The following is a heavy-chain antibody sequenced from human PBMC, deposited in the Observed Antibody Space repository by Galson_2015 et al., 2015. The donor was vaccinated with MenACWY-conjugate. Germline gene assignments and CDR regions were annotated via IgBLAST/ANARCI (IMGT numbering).Heavy chain of an antibody. CDR1: GGSIRDYY. CDR2: MYYSETP. V-gene: IGHV4-59*01. J-gene: IGHJ5*02. CDR3: ASGATHPRRFLQGIDP. Sequence: SETLSLTCTVSGGSIRDYYWSWIRQPPGKALEWIGYMYYSETPRYNPSLKSRVTISVDTSRDQFSLKLSSVTAADTAVYYCASGATHPRRFLQGIDPWGQGSLVTVSS. D-gene: IGHD2/OR15-2a*01.